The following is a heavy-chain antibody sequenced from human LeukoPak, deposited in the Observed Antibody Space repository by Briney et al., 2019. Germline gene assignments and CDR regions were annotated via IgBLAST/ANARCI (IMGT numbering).Heavy chain of an antibody. V-gene: IGHV3-13*01. CDR1: GFTLSSYA. CDR3: ARQNTPHGNFDY. Sequence: GGSLRLSCAASGFTLSSYAMHWVRQPAGKGLEWVSAIGTAGDTFYPGSAKGRFTISRENAKKSLFPQMNSLRAEDTAVYYCARQNTPHGNFDYWGQGTLVTVSS. J-gene: IGHJ4*02. D-gene: IGHD1-26*01. CDR2: IGTAGDT.